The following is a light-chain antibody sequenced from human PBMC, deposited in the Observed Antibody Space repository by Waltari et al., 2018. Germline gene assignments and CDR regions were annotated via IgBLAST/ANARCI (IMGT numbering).Light chain of an antibody. J-gene: IGKJ5*01. CDR3: QQYYSTLIT. Sequence: DIVMTQSPDSLAVSLGERATINCKSSQSVLYSSNNKTYLPWYQQKPGQPPKLPLYWASTRESGVPDRFSGSGSGTDFTLTISSLQAEDVAVYYCQQYYSTLITFGQGTRLEIK. V-gene: IGKV4-1*01. CDR2: WAS. CDR1: QSVLYSSNNKTY.